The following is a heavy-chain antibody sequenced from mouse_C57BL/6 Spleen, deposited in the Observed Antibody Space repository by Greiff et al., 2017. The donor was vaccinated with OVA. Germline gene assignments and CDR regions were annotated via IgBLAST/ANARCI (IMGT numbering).Heavy chain of an antibody. Sequence: QVQLQQPGAELVRPGTSVKLSCTASGYTFTSYWMHWVKQRPGQGLEWIGVIDPSDSYTNYNQKFKGKATLTVDTSSSTAYMQLSSLTSEDSAVYYCAQGALRPWFAYWGQGTLVTVSA. D-gene: IGHD1-2*01. CDR2: IDPSDSYT. CDR1: GYTFTSYW. J-gene: IGHJ3*01. CDR3: AQGALRPWFAY. V-gene: IGHV1-59*01.